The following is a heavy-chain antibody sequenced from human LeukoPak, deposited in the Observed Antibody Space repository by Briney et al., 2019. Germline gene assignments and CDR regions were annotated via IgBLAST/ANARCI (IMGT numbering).Heavy chain of an antibody. CDR1: GFTFSTYE. CDR3: ARGIDTSMVGSHYGMDV. V-gene: IGHV3-48*03. Sequence: GGSLRLSCAASGFTFSTYEMNWVRQAPGKGLEWVSYISSSGSTIYYADSVKGRFTISRDNAKNSLYLQMNTLRAEDAAVFYCARGIDTSMVGSHYGMDVWGKGTTVTVSS. J-gene: IGHJ6*04. CDR2: ISSSGSTI. D-gene: IGHD5-18*01.